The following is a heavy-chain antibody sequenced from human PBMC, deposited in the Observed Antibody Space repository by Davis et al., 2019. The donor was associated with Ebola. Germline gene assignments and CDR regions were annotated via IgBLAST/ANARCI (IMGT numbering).Heavy chain of an antibody. D-gene: IGHD3-10*01. Sequence: GESLKISCKDSGNRFSSHWIGWVRQMPGKGLEWMGIIYTGDSDTRYSPSFRGQVTISADKSINTAYLQWSSLTASDTAMYYCARSTTLYGSGMDYWGQGTLVTVSS. CDR3: ARSTTLYGSGMDY. CDR2: IYTGDSDT. J-gene: IGHJ4*02. V-gene: IGHV5-51*01. CDR1: GNRFSSHW.